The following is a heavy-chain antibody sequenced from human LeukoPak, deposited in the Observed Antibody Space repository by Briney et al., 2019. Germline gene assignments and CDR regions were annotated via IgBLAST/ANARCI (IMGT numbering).Heavy chain of an antibody. Sequence: GASVKVSCRTSGYTFTNFNIAWVRQAPGQGLEWVGWTSPYNGNTKYAQKFQGRVTMTTDTSTSTAYIELRSLTFDDTAIYYCARDGYFDYWGQGTLVTVSS. J-gene: IGHJ4*02. CDR2: TSPYNGNT. V-gene: IGHV1-18*01. CDR3: ARDGYFDY. CDR1: GYTFTNFN.